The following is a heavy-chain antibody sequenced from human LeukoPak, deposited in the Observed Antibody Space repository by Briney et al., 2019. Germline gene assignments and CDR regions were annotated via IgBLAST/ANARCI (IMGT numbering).Heavy chain of an antibody. J-gene: IGHJ5*02. Sequence: GGSLRLSCAASGFSFSTYWMTWVRQAPGKGLEWVADINQAGSDKYYAGSVKGRFTISRDNAKNSLYLQMNGLRAEDTAVYHCAKIPTGAGLWWFDPWGQGTLVTVSS. CDR2: INQAGSDK. V-gene: IGHV3-7*01. CDR3: AKIPTGAGLWWFDP. D-gene: IGHD1-1*01. CDR1: GFSFSTYW.